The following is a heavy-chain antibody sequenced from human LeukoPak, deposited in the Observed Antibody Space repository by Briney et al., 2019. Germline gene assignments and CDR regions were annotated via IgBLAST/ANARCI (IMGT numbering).Heavy chain of an antibody. CDR3: ARAESYSSSFFFDY. CDR2: INHSGST. Sequence: SETLSLTCAVYGGSFSGYYWSWIRQPPGKGLEWIGEINHSGSTNYNPSLKSRVTISVDTSKNQFSLKLSSVTAADTAVYYCARAESYSSSFFFDYWGQGTLVTVSS. V-gene: IGHV4-34*01. CDR1: GGSFSGYY. J-gene: IGHJ4*02. D-gene: IGHD6-6*01.